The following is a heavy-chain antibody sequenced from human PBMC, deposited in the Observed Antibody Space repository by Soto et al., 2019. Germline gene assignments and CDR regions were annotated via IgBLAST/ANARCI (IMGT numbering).Heavy chain of an antibody. Sequence: ASVKVSCKASGYTFTGYYMHWVRQAPGQGLEWMGWINPNSGGTNYAQKFQGWVTMTRDTSISTAYMELSRLRSDDTAVYYCARGLDREYSSSWDFDYWGQGTLVTVS. CDR2: INPNSGGT. CDR1: GYTFTGYY. CDR3: ARGLDREYSSSWDFDY. J-gene: IGHJ4*02. D-gene: IGHD6-13*01. V-gene: IGHV1-2*04.